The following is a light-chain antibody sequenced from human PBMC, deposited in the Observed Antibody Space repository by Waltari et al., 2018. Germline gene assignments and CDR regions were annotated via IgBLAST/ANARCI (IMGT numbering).Light chain of an antibody. V-gene: IGLV1-40*01. J-gene: IGLJ1*01. CDR3: QSYDSNLSAYV. CDR2: INS. Sequence: QSVLTQPPSVSGAPGQRVTLSCTGTSSNLGAGHDVHWYQQIPGTVPKLLIYINSNRPSGVPDRFSGSKSGTSASLAITGLQAEDEADYYCQSYDSNLSAYVFGTGTKVTVL. CDR1: SSNLGAGHD.